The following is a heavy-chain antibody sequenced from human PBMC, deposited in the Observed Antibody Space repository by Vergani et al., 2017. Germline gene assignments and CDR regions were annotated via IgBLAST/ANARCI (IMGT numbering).Heavy chain of an antibody. D-gene: IGHD6-6*01. Sequence: QVQLVESGGGVVQPGRSLRLSCAASGFTFSSYAMHWVRQAPGKGLEWVAVISYDGSNKYYADSVKGRFTISRDNSKNTLYLQMNSLRAEDTAVYYCARVALEYSSSAYYYYYYMDVWGKGTTVTVSS. CDR3: ARVALEYSSSAYYYYYYMDV. CDR1: GFTFSSYA. CDR2: ISYDGSNK. V-gene: IGHV3-30*14. J-gene: IGHJ6*03.